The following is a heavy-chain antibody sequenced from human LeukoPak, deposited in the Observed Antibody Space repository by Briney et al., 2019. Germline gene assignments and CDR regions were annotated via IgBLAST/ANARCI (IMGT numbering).Heavy chain of an antibody. D-gene: IGHD1-26*01. J-gene: IGHJ3*02. CDR2: ISSSSSTI. CDR1: GFTFSSYA. V-gene: IGHV3-48*01. Sequence: GGSLRLSCAASGFTFSSYAMSWVRQAPGKGLEWVSYISSSSSTIYYADSVEGRFTISRDNAKNSLYLQMNSLRAEDTAVYYCARDLGRGSYFDAFDIWGRGTMVTVSS. CDR3: ARDLGRGSYFDAFDI.